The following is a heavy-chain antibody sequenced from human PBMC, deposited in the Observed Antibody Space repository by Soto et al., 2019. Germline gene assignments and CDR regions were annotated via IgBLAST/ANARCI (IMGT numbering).Heavy chain of an antibody. CDR2: IYYSGTT. CDR1: GGSISSYY. J-gene: IGHJ4*02. CDR3: AGLRGSGTYYTLFDY. V-gene: IGHV4-59*08. Sequence: SETLSITCTVSGGSISSYYWNWIRQPPGKGLEWIGYIYYSGTTNYNPSLKSRVTISVDTSKNQFSLKLSSVTAADTAVYYCAGLRGSGTYYTLFDYWGQGTLVTSPQ. D-gene: IGHD3-10*01.